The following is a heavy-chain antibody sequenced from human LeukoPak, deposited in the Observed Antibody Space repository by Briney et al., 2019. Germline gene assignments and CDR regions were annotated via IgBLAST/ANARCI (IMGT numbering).Heavy chain of an antibody. J-gene: IGHJ1*01. CDR1: GFTVSSNY. CDR2: IYSGGST. Sequence: GGSLRLSCAASGFTVSSNYMSWVRQAPGKGLQWVSVIYSGGSTYYADSVKGRFTISRDNSKNTLYLQMNSLRAEDTAVYYCARQDRYRYYYDSSGHISHWGQGTLVTVSS. V-gene: IGHV3-53*01. D-gene: IGHD3-22*01. CDR3: ARQDRYRYYYDSSGHISH.